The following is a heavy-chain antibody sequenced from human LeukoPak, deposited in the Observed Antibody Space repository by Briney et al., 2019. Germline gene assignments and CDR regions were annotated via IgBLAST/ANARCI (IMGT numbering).Heavy chain of an antibody. D-gene: IGHD3-3*01. CDR2: ISYDGNEQ. V-gene: IGHV3-30*04. CDR1: GFVFSGHA. J-gene: IGHJ4*02. CDR3: ARDGTIYGILPHLDY. Sequence: PGRSLRLSCAATGFVFSGHAMHWVRQAPGKGLEWVAVISYDGNEQYYADSMKGRFSVSRDDSGSTMYLQMNSLRTEDTATYYCARDGTIYGILPHLDYWGQGTLVTVAP.